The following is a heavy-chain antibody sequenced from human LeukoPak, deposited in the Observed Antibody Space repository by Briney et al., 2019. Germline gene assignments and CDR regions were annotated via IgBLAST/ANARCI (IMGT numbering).Heavy chain of an antibody. Sequence: TGGSLRLSCAASGFTFSSYAMHWVRQAPGKGLEWVAVISYDGSNKYYADSVKGRFTISRDNSKNTLYLQMNSLRAEDTAVYYCARVNLNIDWTTYYDILTGYPDYWGQGTLVTVSS. CDR3: ARVNLNIDWTTYYDILTGYPDY. CDR1: GFTFSSYA. J-gene: IGHJ4*02. V-gene: IGHV3-30-3*01. CDR2: ISYDGSNK. D-gene: IGHD3-9*01.